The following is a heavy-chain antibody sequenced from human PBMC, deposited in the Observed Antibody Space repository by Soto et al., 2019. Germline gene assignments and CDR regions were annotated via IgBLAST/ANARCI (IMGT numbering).Heavy chain of an antibody. Sequence: QVQLVQSGAEVKKPGASVQVSCKAPGYTFTDYGVTWVRQAPGQGLEWVGWISAYTGNTNYAQKFQGRVTMTTDTPTTTASMELRSLRSDDTAVYYCARGAKYFYYYYGLDVWGQGTTVTVSS. CDR2: ISAYTGNT. CDR3: ARGAKYFYYYYGLDV. CDR1: GYTFTDYG. J-gene: IGHJ6*02. V-gene: IGHV1-18*01.